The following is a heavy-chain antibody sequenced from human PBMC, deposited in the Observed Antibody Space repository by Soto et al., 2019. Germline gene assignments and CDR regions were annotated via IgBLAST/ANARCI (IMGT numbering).Heavy chain of an antibody. CDR1: GGSFSGYY. D-gene: IGHD6-19*01. Sequence: QVQLQQWGAGLLKPSETLSLTCAVYGGSFSGYYWSWIRQPPGKGLEWIGEINHSGSTNYTPSLKSRVTISVDTSKNQFSLKLSSVTAADTAVYYCARVGQWRGHFYYWGQGTLVTVSS. CDR3: ARVGQWRGHFYY. J-gene: IGHJ4*02. CDR2: INHSGST. V-gene: IGHV4-34*01.